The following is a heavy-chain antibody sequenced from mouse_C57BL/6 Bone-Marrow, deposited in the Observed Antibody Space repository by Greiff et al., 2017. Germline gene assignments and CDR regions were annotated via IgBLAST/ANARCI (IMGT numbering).Heavy chain of an antibody. CDR3: ASLGRPFAY. J-gene: IGHJ3*01. D-gene: IGHD4-1*01. CDR1: GFSLTSYG. CDR2: IWGVGST. Sequence: VQVVESGPGLVAPSQSLSITCTVSGFSLTSYGVDWVRQSPGKGLEWLGVIWGVGSTNYNSALKSRLSISKDNSKSQGFLKMNSLQTDDTAMYYCASLGRPFAYWGQGTLVTVSA. V-gene: IGHV2-6*01.